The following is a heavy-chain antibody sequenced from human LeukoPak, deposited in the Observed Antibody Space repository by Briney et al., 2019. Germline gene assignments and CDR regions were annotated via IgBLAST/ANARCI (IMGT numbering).Heavy chain of an antibody. D-gene: IGHD5-24*01. CDR3: ARWVGTITPYYYGMDV. CDR2: GDYSGGT. J-gene: IGHJ6*02. Sequence: SETLSLTCTVSGDSFTSVTDYRAWIRQPPGKGLEWIASGDYSGGTYYNPSLESRVAISADMSKNQISLKLTSATAADTAVYYCARWVGTITPYYYGMDVWGQGTTVTVSS. V-gene: IGHV4-39*07. CDR1: GDSFTSVTDY.